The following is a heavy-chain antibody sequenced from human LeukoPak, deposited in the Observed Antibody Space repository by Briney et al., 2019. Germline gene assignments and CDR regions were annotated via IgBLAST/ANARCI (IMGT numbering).Heavy chain of an antibody. CDR2: IYYSGST. J-gene: IGHJ4*02. V-gene: IGHV4-59*01. D-gene: IGHD3-9*01. Sequence: SETLSLTCTVSGGSINNYYWNWIRQPPGKGLEWIGYIYYSGSTNYNPSLKSRVTISVDTSKNQFSLKLSSVTAADTAVYYCARAEYDILTGSQAFFDYWGQGTLVTVSS. CDR3: ARAEYDILTGSQAFFDY. CDR1: GGSINNYY.